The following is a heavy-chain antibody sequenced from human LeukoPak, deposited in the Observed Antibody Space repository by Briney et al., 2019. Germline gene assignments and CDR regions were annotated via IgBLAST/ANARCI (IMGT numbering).Heavy chain of an antibody. V-gene: IGHV3-15*01. CDR2: IKSKTDGGTT. CDR3: TRPSITMVRGVIITYLFAY. CDR1: GFTFSNAW. J-gene: IGHJ4*02. D-gene: IGHD3-10*01. Sequence: GGSLRLSCAASGFTFSNAWMSWVRQAPGKGLEWVGRIKSKTDGGTTDYAAPVKGRFTISRDDSKNTLYLQMNSLKTEDTAVYYCTRPSITMVRGVIITYLFAYWGQGTLVTVSS.